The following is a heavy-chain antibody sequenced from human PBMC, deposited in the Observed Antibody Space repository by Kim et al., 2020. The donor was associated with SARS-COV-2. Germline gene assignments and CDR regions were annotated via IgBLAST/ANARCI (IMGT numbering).Heavy chain of an antibody. J-gene: IGHJ4*02. CDR3: ARGGGPGLTAVTFNY. V-gene: IGHV1-2*06. CDR2: INPNSGDT. Sequence: ASVKVSCKTSGYNVTGYYIHWVRQAPGQGLEWVGRINPNSGDTNYAQKFQGRVTMTRDTSISSAYMEMSRLGYDDTAIYYCARGGGPGLTAVTFNYWGQGTLVTVSS. CDR1: GYNVTGYY. D-gene: IGHD2-21*02.